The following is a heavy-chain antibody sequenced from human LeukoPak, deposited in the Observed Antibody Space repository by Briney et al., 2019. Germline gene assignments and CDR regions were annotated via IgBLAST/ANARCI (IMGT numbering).Heavy chain of an antibody. D-gene: IGHD1-26*01. CDR1: GASISNYY. CDR2: IHYSGTT. CDR3: ARHHLYSGSYPDSFGY. V-gene: IGHV4-59*08. Sequence: SETLTLTCTVSGASISNYYWSWVRQPPGKALEWIGNIHYSGTTNYNPSLKSRVTISVDTSKSQFSLILRFVTAADTAVYYCARHHLYSGSYPDSFGYWGQGTLVTVSS. J-gene: IGHJ4*02.